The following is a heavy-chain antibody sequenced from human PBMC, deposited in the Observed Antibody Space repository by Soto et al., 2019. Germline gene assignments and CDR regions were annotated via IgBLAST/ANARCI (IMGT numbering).Heavy chain of an antibody. CDR3: ARDSGYSYGPLDY. J-gene: IGHJ4*02. V-gene: IGHV3-48*01. CDR2: ISSSSSTI. CDR1: GFTFSSYS. D-gene: IGHD5-18*01. Sequence: PGGSLRRSCAASGFTFSSYSMNWVRQAPGKGLEWVSYISSSSSTIYYADSVKGRFTISRDNAKNSLYLQMNSLRAEDTAVYYCARDSGYSYGPLDYWGQGTLVTVSS.